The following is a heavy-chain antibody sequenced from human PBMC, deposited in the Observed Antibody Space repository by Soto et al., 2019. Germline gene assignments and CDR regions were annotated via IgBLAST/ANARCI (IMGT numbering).Heavy chain of an antibody. CDR2: INHSGST. Sequence: QVQLQQWGAGLLKPSETLSLTCAVYGGSFSGYYWSWIRQPPGKGLEWIGEINHSGSTNYNPSLKIRXTXSVDTSKNQFSLKLSSVTAADTAVYYCAREDHFGEDWGQGTLVTVSS. CDR3: AREDHFGED. D-gene: IGHD3-10*01. CDR1: GGSFSGYY. V-gene: IGHV4-34*01. J-gene: IGHJ4*02.